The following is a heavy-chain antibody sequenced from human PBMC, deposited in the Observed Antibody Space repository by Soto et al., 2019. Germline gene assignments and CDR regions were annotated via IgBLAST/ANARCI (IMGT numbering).Heavy chain of an antibody. CDR1: GFTFSTYA. V-gene: IGHV3-23*01. J-gene: IGHJ4*02. CDR3: AKQRAGYGSGSDTFYFDF. D-gene: IGHD3-10*01. CDR2: LSGSGGTT. Sequence: GGSLRLSCSTSGFTFSTYAMNWVRQAPGKGLEWVSALSGSGGTTYYADSVRGRFTISRDNSKNTLFLQMSSLRAEDTALYYCAKQRAGYGSGSDTFYFDFWGQGTLVTVS.